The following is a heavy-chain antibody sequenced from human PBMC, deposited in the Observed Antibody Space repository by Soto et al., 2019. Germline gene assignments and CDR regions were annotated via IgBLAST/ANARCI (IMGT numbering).Heavy chain of an antibody. J-gene: IGHJ4*02. CDR2: IYWDDDK. Sequence: QITLKESGPTLVKPTQTLTLTCTFSGFSLSTSGVGVGWIRQPPGKALEWLALIYWDDDKRYSPSLKSRLIITKDTSKNQVVLTMTNMDPVDTATYYCAHTRWWIQLWYYWGQGTLVTVSS. CDR3: AHTRWWIQLWYY. V-gene: IGHV2-5*02. D-gene: IGHD5-18*01. CDR1: GFSLSTSGVG.